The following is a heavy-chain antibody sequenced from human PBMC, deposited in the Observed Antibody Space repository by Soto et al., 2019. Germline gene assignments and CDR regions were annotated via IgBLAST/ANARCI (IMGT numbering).Heavy chain of an antibody. CDR1: GFTFSSYG. D-gene: IGHD6-25*01. V-gene: IGHV3-30*18. CDR2: ISYDGSNK. Sequence: PGGSLRLSCAASGFTFSSYGMHWVRQAPGKGLEWVAVISYDGSNKYYADSVKGRFTISRDNSKNTLYLQMNSLRAEDTAVYYCAKDPATDYLSFDYWGQGTLVTVSS. J-gene: IGHJ4*02. CDR3: AKDPATDYLSFDY.